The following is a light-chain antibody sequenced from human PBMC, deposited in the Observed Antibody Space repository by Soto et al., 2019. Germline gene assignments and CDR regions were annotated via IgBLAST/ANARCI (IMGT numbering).Light chain of an antibody. CDR2: ENN. CDR1: SGGIASSY. CDR3: QSHDGINAI. Sequence: NFMLTQPHAVSESPGKTVTISCTRSSGGIASSYVQWYQQRPGSAPTTVIYENNQRLSGVPDRFSGSIDSSSNSASLTVSGLRTEDEADYYCQSHDGINAIFGGGTKLTVL. V-gene: IGLV6-57*04. J-gene: IGLJ2*01.